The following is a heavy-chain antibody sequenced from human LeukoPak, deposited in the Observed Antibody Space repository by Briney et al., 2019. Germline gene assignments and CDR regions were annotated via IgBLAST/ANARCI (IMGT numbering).Heavy chain of an antibody. CDR1: GYSFINYW. J-gene: IGHJ4*02. CDR3: ARQASCYGSGSP. D-gene: IGHD3-10*01. V-gene: IGHV5-51*01. CDR2: IYPGDSDT. Sequence: GESLKISCKGSGYSFINYWIAWVRQMPGKGLEWMGVIYPGDSDTRYSPSFRGQVTISADKSISTAYLQWSSLKASDSAIYYCARQASCYGSGSPWGQGTLVTVSS.